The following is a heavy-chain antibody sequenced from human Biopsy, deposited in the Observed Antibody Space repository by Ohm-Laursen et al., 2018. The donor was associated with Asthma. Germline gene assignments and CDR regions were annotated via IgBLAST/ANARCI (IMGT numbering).Heavy chain of an antibody. CDR3: ARCQVGYSSGWSLLLKKIYYSGMDV. CDR1: GYSLTDLS. Sequence: SAKASCKISGYSLTDLSMHWVRQAPGQALEWLGGIMTVFGTTNYAQKFQGRVTITADESTSPAYMEVTSLRSEDTAIYYCARCQVGYSSGWSLLLKKIYYSGMDVWGQGTAVTVSS. CDR2: IMTVFGTT. D-gene: IGHD6-19*01. V-gene: IGHV1-69*13. J-gene: IGHJ6*02.